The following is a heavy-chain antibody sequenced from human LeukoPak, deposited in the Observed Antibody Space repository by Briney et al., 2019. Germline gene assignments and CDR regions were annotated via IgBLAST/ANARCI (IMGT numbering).Heavy chain of an antibody. J-gene: IGHJ4*02. D-gene: IGHD2-2*01. CDR2: ISGGGGST. CDR1: GFTFSSYA. Sequence: PGGSLRLSCAASGFTFSSYAMSWVRQAPGKGLEWVSAISGGGGSTYYADSVKGRFTISRDNSKNTLYLQMNSLRAEDTAVYYCAKAPRGVVVPAAISDYWGQGTLVTVSS. V-gene: IGHV3-23*01. CDR3: AKAPRGVVVPAAISDY.